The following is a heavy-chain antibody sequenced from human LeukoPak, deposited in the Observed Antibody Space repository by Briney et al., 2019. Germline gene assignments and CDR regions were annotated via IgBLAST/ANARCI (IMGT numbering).Heavy chain of an antibody. V-gene: IGHV3-21*06. CDR3: ATFMTTVTIPDY. CDR2: ITSSGSHM. D-gene: IGHD4-17*01. J-gene: IGHJ4*02. CDR1: GFTFRSYS. Sequence: GGSLRLSCAASGFTFRSYSMNWVRPAPGKRLEWLSSITSSGSHMYYADSVKGRLTISRDNAKSTLYLQMNSLSAEDTAVYYCATFMTTVTIPDYWCQGTLVTVSS.